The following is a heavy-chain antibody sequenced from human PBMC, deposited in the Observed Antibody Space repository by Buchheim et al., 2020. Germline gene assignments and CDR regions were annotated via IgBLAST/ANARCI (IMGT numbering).Heavy chain of an antibody. D-gene: IGHD1-26*01. V-gene: IGHV3-48*01. CDR3: ARDRWEPSMGVYYFDY. CDR2: ISSSSSTI. Sequence: EVQLVESGGGLVQPGGSLRLSCAASGFTFSSYSMNWVRQAPGKGLEWVSYISSSSSTIYYADSVKGRFTISRDNAKNSLYLQMNSLRAEDTAVYYCARDRWEPSMGVYYFDYWGQGTL. CDR1: GFTFSSYS. J-gene: IGHJ4*02.